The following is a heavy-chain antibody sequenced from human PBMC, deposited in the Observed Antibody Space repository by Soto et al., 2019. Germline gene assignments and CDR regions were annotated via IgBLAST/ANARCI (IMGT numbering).Heavy chain of an antibody. Sequence: GGSLRLSCAASGFTFSSYSMNWVRQAPGKGLEWVSYISSSSSTIYYADSVKGRFTISRDNAKNSLYLQMNSLRAEDTAVYYCARAPRLTTVTEGYDAFDIWGQGTMVTVSS. D-gene: IGHD4-17*01. CDR1: GFTFSSYS. V-gene: IGHV3-48*01. J-gene: IGHJ3*02. CDR2: ISSSSSTI. CDR3: ARAPRLTTVTEGYDAFDI.